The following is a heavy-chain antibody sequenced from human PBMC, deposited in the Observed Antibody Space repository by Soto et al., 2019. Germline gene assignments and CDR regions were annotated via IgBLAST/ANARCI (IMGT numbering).Heavy chain of an antibody. CDR3: AKRITDYGDFLTDFDY. CDR2: ISGSGGST. Sequence: GGSLRLSCAASGFTFSSYAMSWVRQAPGKGLEWVSAISGSGGSTYYADSVKGRFTISRDNSKNTLYLQMNSLRAEDTAVYYCAKRITDYGDFLTDFDYWGQGTLVTVSS. CDR1: GFTFSSYA. J-gene: IGHJ4*02. V-gene: IGHV3-23*01. D-gene: IGHD4-17*01.